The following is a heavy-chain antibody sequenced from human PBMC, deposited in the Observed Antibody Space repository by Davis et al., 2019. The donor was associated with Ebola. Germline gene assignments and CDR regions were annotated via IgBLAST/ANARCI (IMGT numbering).Heavy chain of an antibody. Sequence: PGGSLRLSCAASGFSFRDYGMHWVRQAPGKGLDWVAFIWYDGRNTHYVDSVKGRFTISRDNSKNSLYLQMNSLRTEDTALYYCAKDAFDIWGQGTMVTVSS. CDR1: GFSFRDYG. V-gene: IGHV3-30*02. CDR2: IWYDGRNT. CDR3: AKDAFDI. J-gene: IGHJ3*02.